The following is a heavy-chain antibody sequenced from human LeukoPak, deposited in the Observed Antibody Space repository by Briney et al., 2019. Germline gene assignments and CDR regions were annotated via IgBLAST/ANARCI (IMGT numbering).Heavy chain of an antibody. D-gene: IGHD3-22*01. CDR3: ARVEYGSSGYYYVFAY. J-gene: IGHJ4*02. Sequence: PSETLSLTCTASGFSIRIGYYWGWIRQPPGKGLEGIGSIPHSGRTYYKPSLKSRVTISVNTSKNQFSLKLSSVTAADTVVYYCARVEYGSSGYYYVFAYWGQGILVTVSS. V-gene: IGHV4-38-2*02. CDR1: GFSIRIGYY. CDR2: IPHSGRT.